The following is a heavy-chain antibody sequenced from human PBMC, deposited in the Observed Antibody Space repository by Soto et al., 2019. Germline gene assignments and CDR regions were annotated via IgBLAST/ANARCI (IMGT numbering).Heavy chain of an antibody. D-gene: IGHD6-19*01. CDR2: IHYSGIT. J-gene: IGHJ4*02. CDR3: ATQRQWLSPFDY. CDR1: GDSISSDDYY. V-gene: IGHV4-31*03. Sequence: QVQLQESGPGLVKPSQTLSLTCTVSGDSISSDDYYWNWIRQHPEKGLEWIGYIHYSGITDYNPSLXRXMTISVDTAKNHFSLKLTSVTAADTAVYYCATQRQWLSPFDYWGQGTLVTVSS.